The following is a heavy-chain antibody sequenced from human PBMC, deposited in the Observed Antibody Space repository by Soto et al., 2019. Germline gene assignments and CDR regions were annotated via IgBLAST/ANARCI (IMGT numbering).Heavy chain of an antibody. CDR3: ARIIGSSGAGLRSVKFDY. CDR1: GFSLSNARMG. Sequence: QVTLKESGPVLVKPTETLTLTCTVSGFSLSNARMGVSWIRQPPGKALEWLAHIFSNDEKSYSTSLKSRLTISKDTSKSQVVLTMTIMDPVDTATYYCARIIGSSGAGLRSVKFDYWGQGTLVIVSS. J-gene: IGHJ4*02. D-gene: IGHD3-22*01. V-gene: IGHV2-26*01. CDR2: IFSNDEK.